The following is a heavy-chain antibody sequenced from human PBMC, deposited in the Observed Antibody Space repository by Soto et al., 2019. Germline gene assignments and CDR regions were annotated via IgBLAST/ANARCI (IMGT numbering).Heavy chain of an antibody. Sequence: QVQLVQSGAEVKKPGASVKVSCKASVYTFTSYYMHWVRQAPGQGLEWMGIINPSGCSTSYAQKFQSRVTMTRDTSTSTVYMELSSLRSEDTAVYYCARVGYGGTVYYYYGMDVWGQGTTVTVS. CDR3: ARVGYGGTVYYYYGMDV. J-gene: IGHJ6*02. CDR2: INPSGCST. CDR1: VYTFTSYY. D-gene: IGHD2-15*01. V-gene: IGHV1-46*01.